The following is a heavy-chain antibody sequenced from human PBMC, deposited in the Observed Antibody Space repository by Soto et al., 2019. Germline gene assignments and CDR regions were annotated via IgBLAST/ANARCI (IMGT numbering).Heavy chain of an antibody. CDR2: VSGSGGST. J-gene: IGHJ3*02. D-gene: IGHD5-18*01. Sequence: GGSLRLSCAASGFTFSSYAMSWVRQAPGKGLEWVSGVSGSGGSTYCVDSVKGRFTISRDNSKNTLYLQMNSLRAEDTAVYYCAKDFGYNYGHAAFDIWGEGTMVTLS. V-gene: IGHV3-23*01. CDR3: AKDFGYNYGHAAFDI. CDR1: GFTFSSYA.